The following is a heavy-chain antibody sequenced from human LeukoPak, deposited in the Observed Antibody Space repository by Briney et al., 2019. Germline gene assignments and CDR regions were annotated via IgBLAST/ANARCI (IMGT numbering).Heavy chain of an antibody. V-gene: IGHV4-30-2*01. Sequence: SETLSLTCAVSGGSISSGGYSWSWIRQPPGKGLEWIGYIYHSGSTYYNPSLKSRVTISVDTSKNQISLKLSSVTAADTAVYYCASQGIGYCSGGSCPTPYYFDYWGQGTLVTVSS. CDR1: GGSISSGGYS. CDR3: ASQGIGYCSGGSCPTPYYFDY. D-gene: IGHD2-15*01. CDR2: IYHSGST. J-gene: IGHJ4*02.